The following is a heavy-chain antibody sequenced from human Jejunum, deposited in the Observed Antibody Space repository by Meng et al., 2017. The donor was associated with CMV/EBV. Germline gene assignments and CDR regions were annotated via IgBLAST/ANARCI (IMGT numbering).Heavy chain of an antibody. CDR2: ISTDGRNT. J-gene: IGHJ4*02. Sequence: LVGFGGGVVQPWVSLRLACAASGFTFSSDWMHWVRQAPGKGLEWVSRISTDGRNTNYADSVKGRFTISRDNAKNTLYLQMNSLRVEDTAVYYCARDYYSSGTHWGQGTLVTVSS. CDR3: ARDYYSSGTH. CDR1: GFTFSSDW. V-gene: IGHV3-74*01. D-gene: IGHD6-19*01.